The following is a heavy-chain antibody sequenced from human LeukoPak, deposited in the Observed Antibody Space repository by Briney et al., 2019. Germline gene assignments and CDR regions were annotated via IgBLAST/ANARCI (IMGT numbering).Heavy chain of an antibody. CDR1: GYTFTGYY. J-gene: IGHJ4*02. Sequence: ASVKVSCKASGYTFTGYYMHWVRQAPGQGLEWMGWINPNSGGTNYAQTFQGRVTMTRDTTMSTAYMELSSLNSDDTAVYFCARDMRGTYDYWGQGTLVTVSS. CDR3: ARDMRGTYDY. V-gene: IGHV1-2*02. D-gene: IGHD1-26*01. CDR2: INPNSGGT.